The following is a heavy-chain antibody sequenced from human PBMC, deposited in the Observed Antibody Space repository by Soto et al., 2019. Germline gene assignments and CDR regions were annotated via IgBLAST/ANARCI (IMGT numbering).Heavy chain of an antibody. V-gene: IGHV1-8*01. CDR1: GYTFTSYD. J-gene: IGHJ6*02. D-gene: IGHD2-15*01. CDR3: ARVVSVAAHYYYYGMDV. Sequence: SVKVSCKASGYTFTSYDINWGRQATVQGLEWMGWMNPNSGNTGYAQKFQGRVTMTRNTSISTAYMELSSLRSEDTAVYYCARVVSVAAHYYYYGMDVWGQGTTVTVSS. CDR2: MNPNSGNT.